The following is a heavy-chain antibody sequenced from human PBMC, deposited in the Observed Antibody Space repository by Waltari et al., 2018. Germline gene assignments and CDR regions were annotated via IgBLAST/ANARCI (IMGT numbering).Heavy chain of an antibody. V-gene: IGHV1-8*03. CDR3: ARRYYDILTGYRRFDP. Sequence: QVQLVQSGADVKKPGASVKVSCKASGYTFTSYDINRVRQATGQGLGVLCLMNPNSVRQVYAQKFPGRVTITRNTAVITAYMELSSLRSEDTAVYYCARRYYDILTGYRRFDPWGQGTLVTVSS. J-gene: IGHJ5*02. CDR1: GYTFTSYD. D-gene: IGHD3-9*01. CDR2: MNPNSVRQ.